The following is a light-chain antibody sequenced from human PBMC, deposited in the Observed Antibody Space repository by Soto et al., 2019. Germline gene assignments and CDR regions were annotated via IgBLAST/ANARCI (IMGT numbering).Light chain of an antibody. V-gene: IGKV1-27*01. CDR1: QGISNY. CDR2: AAS. CDR3: QTYYIAPWP. Sequence: DIQMTQSPSSLSASVGDRVTITCRASQGISNYLAWYQQKPGKVPKLLIYAASNLQSSVPSRFSGRGSGTDFTLTISSLQPEAVATYYCQTYYIAPWPFGQGTQGEIK. J-gene: IGKJ1*01.